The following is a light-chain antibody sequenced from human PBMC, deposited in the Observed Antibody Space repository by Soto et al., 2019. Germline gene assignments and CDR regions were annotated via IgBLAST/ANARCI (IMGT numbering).Light chain of an antibody. J-gene: IGLJ2*01. CDR2: DTS. Sequence: QAVVTQEPSLTVSPGGTVTLTCGSSTGAVTSGHYPYWFQQKPGQAPRTLIYDTSNKHSWTPARFSGSLLGGKAALTLSGAQPVDEAEYYCLLSYSGARLVFGGGTKLTVL. V-gene: IGLV7-46*01. CDR3: LLSYSGARLV. CDR1: TGAVTSGHY.